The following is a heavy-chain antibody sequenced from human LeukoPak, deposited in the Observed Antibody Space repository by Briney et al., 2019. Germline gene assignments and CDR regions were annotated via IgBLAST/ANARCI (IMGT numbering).Heavy chain of an antibody. CDR2: INWNGGST. Sequence: PGGPLRLSCAASGFTFDDYGMSWVRHAPGKGLEGVSGINWNGGSTGYADSVKGRFTISRDDAKNSLYLQMNSVRAEDTALYYCARAGVYDFWSDFDYWGQGTLVTVSS. V-gene: IGHV3-20*04. D-gene: IGHD3-3*01. J-gene: IGHJ4*02. CDR3: ARAGVYDFWSDFDY. CDR1: GFTFDDYG.